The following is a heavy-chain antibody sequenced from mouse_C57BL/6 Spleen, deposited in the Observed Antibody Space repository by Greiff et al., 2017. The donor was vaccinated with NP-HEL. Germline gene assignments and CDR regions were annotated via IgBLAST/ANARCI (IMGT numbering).Heavy chain of an antibody. D-gene: IGHD1-1*01. CDR2: IYPGDGDT. Sequence: LEESGAELVKPGASVKISCKASGYAFSSYWMNWVKQRPGKGLEWIGQIYPGDGDTNYNGKFKGKATLTADKSSSTAYMQLSSLPSEDSAVYFCARYYGSSGYAMDYWGQGTSVTVSS. J-gene: IGHJ4*01. V-gene: IGHV1-80*01. CDR1: GYAFSSYW. CDR3: ARYYGSSGYAMDY.